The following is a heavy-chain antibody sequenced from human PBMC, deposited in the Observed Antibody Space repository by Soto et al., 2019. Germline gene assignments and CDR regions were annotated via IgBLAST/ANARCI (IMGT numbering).Heavy chain of an antibody. CDR3: TKRSIYGGPEY. CDR1: GFTFSSYS. D-gene: IGHD4-17*01. V-gene: IGHV3-48*01. J-gene: IGHJ4*02. CDR2: ISSSSST. Sequence: GGSLRLSCAASGFTFSSYSMNWVRQAPGKGLEWVSYISSSSSTYYADSVKGRFTISRDNSKNTLSLQMNSLRAEDTAVYYCTKRSIYGGPEYWAQGTLVTVSS.